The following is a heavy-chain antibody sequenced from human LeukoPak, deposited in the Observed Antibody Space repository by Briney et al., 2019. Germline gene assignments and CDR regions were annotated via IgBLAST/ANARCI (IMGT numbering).Heavy chain of an antibody. J-gene: IGHJ4*02. Sequence: SETLSLTCTVSGGSINSSSYYWGWIRQPPGKGLEWIGSIYYSGSTYYNPSLKSRVTISVDTSKNQFSLKLSSVTAADTAVYYCARDRYYYDSSGYYYVEGIFDYWGQGTLVTVSS. CDR2: IYYSGST. CDR3: ARDRYYYDSSGYYYVEGIFDY. D-gene: IGHD3-22*01. V-gene: IGHV4-39*07. CDR1: GGSINSSSYY.